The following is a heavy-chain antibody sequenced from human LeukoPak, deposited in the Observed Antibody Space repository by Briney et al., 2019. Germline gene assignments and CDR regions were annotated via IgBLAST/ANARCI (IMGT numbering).Heavy chain of an antibody. J-gene: IGHJ4*02. CDR3: LRGDRRDY. Sequence: PGGSLRLSGEASGFTFNTYSMNWARQAPGKGLEWVSSIDSSGGYMFYADSVKGRFIISRDNAKDSLYLQMNSLRVEDTAVYYCLRGDRRDYWGQGTLVTVSS. V-gene: IGHV3-21*06. CDR1: GFTFNTYS. CDR2: IDSSGGYM.